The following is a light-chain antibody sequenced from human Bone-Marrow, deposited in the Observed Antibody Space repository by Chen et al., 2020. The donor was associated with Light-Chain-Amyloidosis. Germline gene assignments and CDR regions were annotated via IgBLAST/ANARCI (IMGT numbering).Light chain of an antibody. CDR2: RDT. CDR3: QSADSSGTYEVI. V-gene: IGLV3-25*03. Sequence: SYELTPPPSVSASPGQTARINCSGDDLPTKYAYWYQQKPGQAPVLGIHRDTERPSGISERFSGYSSGTTATLTISGVQAEDEADYHCQSADSSGTYEVIFGGGTKLTVL. CDR1: DLPTKY. J-gene: IGLJ2*01.